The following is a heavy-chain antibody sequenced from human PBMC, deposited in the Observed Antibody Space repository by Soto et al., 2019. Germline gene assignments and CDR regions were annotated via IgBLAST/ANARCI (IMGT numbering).Heavy chain of an antibody. Sequence: GGSLRLSCAASGFTFSSYGMHWVRQAPGKGLEWVAVISYDGSNKYYADSVKSRFTISRDNSKNTLYLQMNSLRAEDTAVSYCAKDLSHGGNDYWGQGTLVTVSS. V-gene: IGHV3-30*18. CDR1: GFTFSSYG. CDR2: ISYDGSNK. J-gene: IGHJ4*02. D-gene: IGHD2-15*01. CDR3: AKDLSHGGNDY.